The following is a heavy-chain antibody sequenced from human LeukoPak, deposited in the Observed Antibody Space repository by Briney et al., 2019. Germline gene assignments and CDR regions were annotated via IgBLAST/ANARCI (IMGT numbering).Heavy chain of an antibody. V-gene: IGHV3-23*01. CDR2: ISGSCGST. Sequence: GGSLRLSCAASGFTFSSYAMSWVRQAPGKGLEWVSAISGSCGSTYYADSVKGRFTISRDNSKNTLYLQMNSLRAEDTAVYYCAKEGYSSSWSYNWFDPWGQGTLVTVSS. J-gene: IGHJ5*02. CDR3: AKEGYSSSWSYNWFDP. CDR1: GFTFSSYA. D-gene: IGHD6-13*01.